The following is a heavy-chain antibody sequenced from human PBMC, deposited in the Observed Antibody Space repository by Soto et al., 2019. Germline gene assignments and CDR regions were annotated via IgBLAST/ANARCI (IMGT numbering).Heavy chain of an antibody. D-gene: IGHD3-22*01. CDR2: IFPSDSDT. CDR1: VYRFTSYW. V-gene: IGHV5-51*01. CDR3: ARKDKSGYFNWFDP. Sequence: GESLKISCRTSVYRFTSYWIAWVRQMPGKGLEWMGIIFPSDSDTRYSPSFQGQVTISADRSTSTVSLQWASLKASDTAVYFCARKDKSGYFNWFDPWGQGTLVTVSS. J-gene: IGHJ5*02.